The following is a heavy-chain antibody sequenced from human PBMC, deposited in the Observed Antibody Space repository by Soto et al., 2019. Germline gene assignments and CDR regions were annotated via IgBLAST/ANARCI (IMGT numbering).Heavy chain of an antibody. CDR1: GFTFSSYS. J-gene: IGHJ6*03. D-gene: IGHD3-3*01. CDR2: ISSSSSYI. CDR3: ASASGYYDFWSGYSEYYYYYMDV. V-gene: IGHV3-21*01. Sequence: ESGGGLVKPGGSLRLSCAASGFTFSSYSMNWVRQAPGKGLEWVSSISSSSSYIYYADSVKGRFTISRDNAKNSLYLQMNSLRAEDTAVYYCASASGYYDFWSGYSEYYYYYMDVWGKGTTVTVSS.